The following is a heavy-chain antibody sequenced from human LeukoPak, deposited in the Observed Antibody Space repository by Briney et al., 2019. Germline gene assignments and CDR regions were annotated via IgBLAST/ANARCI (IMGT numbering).Heavy chain of an antibody. Sequence: SVKVSCKASGGTFSSYTISWVRQAPGQGLEWMGRIIPILGIANYAQKFQGRGTITADKSTSTAYMELSSLRSDDTAIYYCARANALYCSSTSCLFDYWGQGTLVTVSS. J-gene: IGHJ4*02. CDR1: GGTFSSYT. CDR3: ARANALYCSSTSCLFDY. CDR2: IIPILGIA. V-gene: IGHV1-69*02. D-gene: IGHD2-2*01.